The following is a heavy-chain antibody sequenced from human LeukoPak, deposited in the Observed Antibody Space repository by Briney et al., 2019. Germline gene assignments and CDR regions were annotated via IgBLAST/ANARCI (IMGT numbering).Heavy chain of an antibody. J-gene: IGHJ6*02. CDR2: ISSSGSTI. V-gene: IGHV3-48*03. CDR3: AREITMARGLMGYYHGMDV. Sequence: GGSLRLSCAASGFTFSSYEMNWVRQAPGKGLEWVSYISSSGSTIYYADSVKGRFTISRDTAKNSLYLQVDSLRAEDTAVYYCAREITMARGLMGYYHGMDVWGQGTTVTVSS. CDR1: GFTFSSYE. D-gene: IGHD3-10*01.